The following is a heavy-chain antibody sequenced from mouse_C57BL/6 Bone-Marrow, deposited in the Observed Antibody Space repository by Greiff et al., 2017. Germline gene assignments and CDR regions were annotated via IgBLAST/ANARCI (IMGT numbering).Heavy chain of an antibody. J-gene: IGHJ2*01. CDR1: GYTFTSYG. D-gene: IGHD1-1*01. CDR2: IYPRSGNT. CDR3: ARAATVVDFYYFDY. Sequence: QVQLQQSGAELARPGASVKLSCKASGYTFTSYGISWVKQRTGQGLEWIGEIYPRSGNTYYNEKFKGKATLTADKSSSTAYMELRSLTSEDSAVYFCARAATVVDFYYFDYWGQGTTLTVSS. V-gene: IGHV1-81*01.